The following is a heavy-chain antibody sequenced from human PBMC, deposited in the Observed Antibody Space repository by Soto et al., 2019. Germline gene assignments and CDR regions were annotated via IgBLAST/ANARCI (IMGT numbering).Heavy chain of an antibody. Sequence: PSETLSLTCTVSGDSISSGDYYWSWIRQPPGKGLEWIGYIYYSGSTYYNPSLKSRVTISVDTSKNQFSLKLSSVTAADTAVYYCARGRDYYGSGSHVGDYGMDVWGQGTTVTVSS. D-gene: IGHD3-10*01. J-gene: IGHJ6*02. V-gene: IGHV4-30-4*01. CDR2: IYYSGST. CDR3: ARGRDYYGSGSHVGDYGMDV. CDR1: GDSISSGDYY.